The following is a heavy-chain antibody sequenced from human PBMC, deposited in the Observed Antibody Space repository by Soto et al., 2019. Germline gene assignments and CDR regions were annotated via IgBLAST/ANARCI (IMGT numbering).Heavy chain of an antibody. V-gene: IGHV3-21*01. CDR2: ISSSSSYI. CDR1: GFTFSSYS. Sequence: GGSLRRSCAASGFTFSSYSMNWVRQAPGKGLAWVSSISSSSSYIYYADSVKGRFTISRENAKNSLYLQMNSLRAEDTAVYYCAGGYSSSWYAVSDYWGQGTLVTVSS. CDR3: AGGYSSSWYAVSDY. D-gene: IGHD6-13*01. J-gene: IGHJ4*02.